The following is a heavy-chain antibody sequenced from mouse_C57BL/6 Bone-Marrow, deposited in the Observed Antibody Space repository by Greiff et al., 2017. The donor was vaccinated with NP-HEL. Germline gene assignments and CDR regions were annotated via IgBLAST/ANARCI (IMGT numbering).Heavy chain of an antibody. J-gene: IGHJ2*01. Sequence: QVQLQQPGAELVMPGASVKLSCKASGYTFTSYWMHWVKQRPGQGLEWIGEIDPSDSYTTYNQKFKGKSTLTVDKSSSTAYMQLSSLTSEDSAVYYCARSGQLRLPLFDYWGQGTTLTVSS. V-gene: IGHV1-69*01. CDR3: ARSGQLRLPLFDY. CDR2: IDPSDSYT. D-gene: IGHD3-2*02. CDR1: GYTFTSYW.